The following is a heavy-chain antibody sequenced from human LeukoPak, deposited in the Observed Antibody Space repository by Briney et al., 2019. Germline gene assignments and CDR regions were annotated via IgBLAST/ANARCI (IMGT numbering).Heavy chain of an antibody. CDR2: ISWNSGSI. D-gene: IGHD1-7*01. V-gene: IGHV3-9*01. CDR3: AKGTPDY. CDR1: GFTFDDYA. Sequence: GRSLRLSCAASGFTFDDYAMHWVRQAPGKGLEWVSGISWNSGSIGYADSVKGRFTISRDNAKNSLYLQMNSLRAEDTALYYCAKGTPDYWGQGTLVTVSS. J-gene: IGHJ4*02.